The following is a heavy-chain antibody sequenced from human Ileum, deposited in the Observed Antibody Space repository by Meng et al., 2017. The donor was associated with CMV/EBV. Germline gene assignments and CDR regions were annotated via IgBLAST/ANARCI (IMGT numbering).Heavy chain of an antibody. CDR2: IRYDGTIK. Sequence: GASLKISCAASGFTFSHYDMHWVRQAPGKGLGGVTFIRYDGTIKDYADSVKGRFSISRDNSMNRLYLQMSSLRVEDTAVYYCAKDPSELWGQGTLVTVSS. D-gene: IGHD3-10*01. CDR3: AKDPSEL. J-gene: IGHJ4*02. CDR1: GFTFSHYD. V-gene: IGHV3-30*02.